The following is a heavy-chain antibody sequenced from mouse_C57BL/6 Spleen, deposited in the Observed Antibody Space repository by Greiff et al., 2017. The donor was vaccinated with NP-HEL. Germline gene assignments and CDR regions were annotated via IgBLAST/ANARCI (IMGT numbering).Heavy chain of an antibody. J-gene: IGHJ4*01. D-gene: IGHD4-1*01. CDR2: INPNNGGT. V-gene: IGHV1-26*01. CDR1: GYTFTDYY. Sequence: EVQLQQSGPELVKPGASVKISCKASGYTFTDYYMNWVKQSHGKSLEWIGDINPNNGGTSYNQKFKGKATLTVDKSSSTAYMELRSLTSEDSAVYYCARTGTGYAMDYWGQGTSVTVSS. CDR3: ARTGTGYAMDY.